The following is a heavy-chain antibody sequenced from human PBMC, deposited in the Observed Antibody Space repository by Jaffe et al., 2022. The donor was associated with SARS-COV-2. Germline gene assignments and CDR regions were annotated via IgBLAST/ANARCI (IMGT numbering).Heavy chain of an antibody. CDR2: ISSSGSTI. D-gene: IGHD3-9*01. J-gene: IGHJ4*02. CDR3: ARGGAPVLRYFDWSPHPPHY. Sequence: EVQLVESGGGLVQPGGSLRLSCAASGFTFSSYEMNWVRQAPGKGLEWVSYISSSGSTIYYADSVKGRFTISRDNAKNSLYLQMNSLRAEDTAVYYCARGGAPVLRYFDWSPHPPHYWGQGTLVTVSS. V-gene: IGHV3-48*03. CDR1: GFTFSSYE.